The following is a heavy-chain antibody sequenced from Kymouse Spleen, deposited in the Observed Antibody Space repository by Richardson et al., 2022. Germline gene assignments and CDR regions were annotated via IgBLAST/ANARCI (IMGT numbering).Heavy chain of an antibody. V-gene: IGHV4-39*01. J-gene: IGHJ4*02. CDR1: GGSISSSSYY. CDR3: ARLIAVAVSDYFDY. CDR2: IYYSGST. D-gene: IGHD6-19*01. Sequence: QLQLQESGPGLVKPSETLSLTCTVSGGSISSSSYYWGWIRQPPGKGLEWIGSIYYSGSTYYNPSLKSRVTISVDTSKNQFSLKLSSVTAADTAVYYCARLIAVAVSDYFDYWGQGTLVTVSS.